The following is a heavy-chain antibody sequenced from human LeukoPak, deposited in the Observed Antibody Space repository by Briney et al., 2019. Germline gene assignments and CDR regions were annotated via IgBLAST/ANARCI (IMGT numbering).Heavy chain of an antibody. V-gene: IGHV4-59*01. Sequence: SETLSLTCTVSGGSISSYYWSWIRQPPGKGLEWIGYIYYSGSTNYNPSLKSRVTISVDTSKNQFSLKLSSVTAADTAVYYCARRGRVVTMVRGVIGYYYYMDVWGKGTTVTISS. J-gene: IGHJ6*03. CDR3: ARRGRVVTMVRGVIGYYYYMDV. CDR2: IYYSGST. CDR1: GGSISSYY. D-gene: IGHD3-10*01.